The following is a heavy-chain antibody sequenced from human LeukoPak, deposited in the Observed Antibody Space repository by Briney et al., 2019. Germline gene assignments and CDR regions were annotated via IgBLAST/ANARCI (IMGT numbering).Heavy chain of an antibody. Sequence: PGGSLRLSCAASGFTFSSYAMSWVRQAPGKGLEWVSAISGSGGSTYYADSVKGRFTISRDNSKNTLYLQMNSLRAEDTAVYYCAKRLSSGDYYSAFDFWGQGTLVTVSS. CDR1: GFTFSSYA. D-gene: IGHD2-21*02. V-gene: IGHV3-23*01. CDR2: ISGSGGST. CDR3: AKRLSSGDYYSAFDF. J-gene: IGHJ4*02.